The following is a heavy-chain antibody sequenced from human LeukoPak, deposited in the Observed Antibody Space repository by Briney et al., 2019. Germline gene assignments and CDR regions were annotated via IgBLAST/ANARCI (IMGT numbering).Heavy chain of an antibody. J-gene: IGHJ6*03. D-gene: IGHD5-18*01. CDR1: GYTFTSYD. CDR2: MNPNSGNT. V-gene: IGHV1-8*01. Sequence: EASVKVSCKASGYTFTSYDINWVRQATGQGLEWMGWMNPNSGNTGYAQKFQGRVSTAYMELSSLRSEDTAVYYCARDNGGTAMAYYYYYYMDVWGKGTTVTISS. CDR3: ARDNGGTAMAYYYYYYMDV.